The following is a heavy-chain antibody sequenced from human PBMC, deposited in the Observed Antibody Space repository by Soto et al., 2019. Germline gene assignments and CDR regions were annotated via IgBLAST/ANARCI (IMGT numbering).Heavy chain of an antibody. CDR3: ARRSGSYYRYYYYYGMDV. J-gene: IGHJ6*02. Sequence: PGEPMKISYKGSGYSITSYWIGCVRQTPGKGLEWMGIIYPGDSDTRYSPSFQGQVTISADKSISTAYLQWSSLKASDTAMYYCARRSGSYYRYYYYYGMDVWGQGTTVTVSS. CDR2: IYPGDSDT. CDR1: GYSITSYW. D-gene: IGHD1-26*01. V-gene: IGHV5-51*01.